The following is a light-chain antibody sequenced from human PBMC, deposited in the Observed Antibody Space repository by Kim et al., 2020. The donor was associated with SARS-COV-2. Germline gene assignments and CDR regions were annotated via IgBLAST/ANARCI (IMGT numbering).Light chain of an antibody. Sequence: DIVLTQSPATLSLSPGDRATLSCRATQSVSTCLTWCQQKPGQAPRLLIYRASKRATGIPDRCSGSGSGTDFSLTISSLEPEDFALYYCQQCSNWPRTFGQGTKLAI. J-gene: IGKJ2*01. V-gene: IGKV3-11*01. CDR1: QSVSTC. CDR2: RAS. CDR3: QQCSNWPRT.